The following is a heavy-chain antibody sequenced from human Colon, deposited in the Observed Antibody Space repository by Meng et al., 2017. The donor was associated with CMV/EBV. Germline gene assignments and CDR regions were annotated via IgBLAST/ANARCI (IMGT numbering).Heavy chain of an antibody. Sequence: GESLKISCAASGFPFSSYSMNWVRQAPGQGLEWVSYISSNGSSVYYADSVKGRFTISRDNAKNSLSLHMHSLRAEDTAVYYCARDMVEYYDFWSGSYRPFSGLDYWGQGTLVTVSS. CDR1: GFPFSSYS. CDR3: ARDMVEYYDFWSGSYRPFSGLDY. V-gene: IGHV3-48*04. J-gene: IGHJ4*02. CDR2: ISSNGSSV. D-gene: IGHD3-3*01.